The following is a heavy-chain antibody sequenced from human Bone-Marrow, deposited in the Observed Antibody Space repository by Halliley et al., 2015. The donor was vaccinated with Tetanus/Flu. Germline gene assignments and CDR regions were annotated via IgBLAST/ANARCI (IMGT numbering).Heavy chain of an antibody. J-gene: IGHJ5*02. D-gene: IGHD3-3*01. CDR1: GGSFSGYY. CDR3: ARVGPRVDLWSGNSWFDP. Sequence: TLSLTCSVYGGSFSGYYWTWIRQPPGKGLEWIGEISHGGVINYNASLKSRVILSVDTSKNQISLRLSFVTAADTAFYYCARVGPRVDLWSGNSWFDPWGQGTLVIVSS. V-gene: IGHV4-34*01. CDR2: ISHGGVI.